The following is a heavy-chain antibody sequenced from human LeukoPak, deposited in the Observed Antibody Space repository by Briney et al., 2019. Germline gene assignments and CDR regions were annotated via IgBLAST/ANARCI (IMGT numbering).Heavy chain of an antibody. J-gene: IGHJ4*02. CDR1: GGSISSANYY. CDR2: IYYTGGT. CDR3: ARDYGGYGRFDF. D-gene: IGHD5-12*01. Sequence: SETLSLTCTVSGGSISSANYYWNWIRQPPGKGLEWFGYIYYTGGTYYNPSLKSRVTISADTSKNQFSLKLNSVTAADTAVYYCARDYGGYGRFDFWGQGTLVTVSS. V-gene: IGHV4-30-4*08.